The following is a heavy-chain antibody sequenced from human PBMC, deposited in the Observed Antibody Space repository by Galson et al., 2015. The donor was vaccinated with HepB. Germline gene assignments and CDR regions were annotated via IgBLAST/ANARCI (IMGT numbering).Heavy chain of an antibody. J-gene: IGHJ4*02. CDR1: GYTFGSYA. CDR2: ISSSGGTT. D-gene: IGHD6-19*01. V-gene: IGHV3-23*01. Sequence: SLRLSCAASGYTFGSYAMHWVRQAPGKGLEWVSGISSSGGTTYYADSVKGRFTISRDNSKNTLYLQMSSLRAEDTAIYFCAKAKYSSGQNCFDYWGQGTLVTVSS. CDR3: AKAKYSSGQNCFDY.